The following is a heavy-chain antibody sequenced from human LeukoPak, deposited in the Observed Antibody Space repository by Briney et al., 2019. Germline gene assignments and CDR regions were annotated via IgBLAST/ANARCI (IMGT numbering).Heavy chain of an antibody. Sequence: SETLSLTCAVYGGSFSGYYWSWIRQPPGKGLEWIGEINHSGSTNYNPSLKSRVTISVDTSKNQFPLKLSSVTAADTAVYYCARRHGGMITFGGVIVFDYWGQGTLVTVSS. CDR1: GGSFSGYY. CDR3: ARRHGGMITFGGVIVFDY. V-gene: IGHV4-34*01. CDR2: INHSGST. J-gene: IGHJ4*02. D-gene: IGHD3-16*02.